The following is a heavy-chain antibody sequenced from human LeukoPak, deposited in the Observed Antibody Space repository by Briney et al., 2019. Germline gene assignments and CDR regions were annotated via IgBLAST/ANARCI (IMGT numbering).Heavy chain of an antibody. CDR2: ISSSSSYI. CDR3: ARELRYFDWLFDY. Sequence: GGSLRLSCAASGFTFSSYSMNWVRQAPGKGLEWVSSISSSSSYIYYADSVKGRFTISRDNAKNSLYLQMNSLRAEDTAVYYCARELRYFDWLFDYWGQGTLVTASS. CDR1: GFTFSSYS. D-gene: IGHD3-9*01. J-gene: IGHJ4*02. V-gene: IGHV3-21*01.